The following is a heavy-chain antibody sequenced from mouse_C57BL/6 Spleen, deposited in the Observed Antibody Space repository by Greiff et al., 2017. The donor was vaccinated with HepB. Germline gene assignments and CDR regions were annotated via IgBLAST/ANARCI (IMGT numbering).Heavy chain of an antibody. J-gene: IGHJ1*03. CDR2: ISDGGSYT. D-gene: IGHD1-1*01. CDR1: GFTFSSYA. CDR3: ARDRTVVANWYFDV. V-gene: IGHV5-4*01. Sequence: EVQGVESGGGLVKPGGSLKLSCAASGFTFSSYAMSWVRQTPEKRLEWVATISDGGSYTYYPDNAKNNLYLQMSHLKSEDTAMYYCARDRTVVANWYFDVWGTGTTVTVSS.